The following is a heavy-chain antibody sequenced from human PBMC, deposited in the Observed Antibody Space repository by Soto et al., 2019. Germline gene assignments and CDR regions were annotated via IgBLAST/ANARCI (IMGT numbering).Heavy chain of an antibody. CDR1: GYTFTGYY. D-gene: IGHD4-17*01. J-gene: IGHJ5*02. CDR2: INPNSGGT. Sequence: QVQLVQSGAEVKKPGASVKVSCKASGYTFTGYYMHWVRQAPGEGLEWMGWINPNSGGTNYAQKFQGWVTMTRDTSISTSYMELSRLRSDDTAVYFCARGGPLHTDYANWFDPWGQGTLVTVSS. V-gene: IGHV1-2*04. CDR3: ARGGPLHTDYANWFDP.